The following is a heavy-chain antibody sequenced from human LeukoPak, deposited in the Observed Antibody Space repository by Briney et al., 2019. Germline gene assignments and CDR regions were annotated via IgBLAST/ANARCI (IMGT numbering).Heavy chain of an antibody. CDR3: AKEGTIVERHFDY. V-gene: IGHV3-23*01. CDR1: GFTLNQFA. Sequence: GGSLRLPCAASGFTLNQFAMRWVRQAPGKGLELVSAISGSGGSTYYADSVKGRFTISRDNSKNTLYLQMNSLRAEDTAVYYCAKEGTIVERHFDYWGQGTLVTVSS. CDR2: ISGSGGST. J-gene: IGHJ4*02. D-gene: IGHD1-1*01.